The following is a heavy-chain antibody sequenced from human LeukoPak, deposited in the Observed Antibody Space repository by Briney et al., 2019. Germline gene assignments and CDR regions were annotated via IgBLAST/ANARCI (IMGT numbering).Heavy chain of an antibody. CDR3: AREGGFGIGYDYDLHWFDP. CDR2: IYYSGST. J-gene: IGHJ5*02. D-gene: IGHD3-16*01. CDR1: GGSFSSGGYY. V-gene: IGHV4-31*03. Sequence: SQTLSLTCTVSGGSFSSGGYYWSWIRQHPGKGLEWIGYIYYSGSTYYNPSLKSRVTISVDTSKNQFSLKLSSVTAADTAVYYCAREGGFGIGYDYDLHWFDPWGQGTPVTVSS.